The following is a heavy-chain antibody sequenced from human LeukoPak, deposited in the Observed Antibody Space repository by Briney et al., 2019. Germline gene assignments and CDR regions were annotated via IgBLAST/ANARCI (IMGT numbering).Heavy chain of an antibody. Sequence: PSETLSLTCTVSGGSISSYYWSWIRQPAGKGLEWIGRIYTSGSTNYNPSLKSRVTMSVDTSKNQFSLKLSSVTAADTAVYYCARDSTSGSFPYYYGMDVWGQGTTVTVSS. CDR2: IYTSGST. CDR3: ARDSTSGSFPYYYGMDV. D-gene: IGHD1-26*01. CDR1: GGSISSYY. J-gene: IGHJ6*02. V-gene: IGHV4-4*07.